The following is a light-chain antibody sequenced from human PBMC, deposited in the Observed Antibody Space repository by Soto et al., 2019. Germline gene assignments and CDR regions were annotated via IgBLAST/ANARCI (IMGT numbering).Light chain of an antibody. Sequence: EVVLTQSPGTLSLSPGERATLSCRASQSVSSSYLAWYQQKPGQAPRLLIYGASSRATGIPDRFSGSGSGTDFTLTISSLEPEDFAVYYCQQYGGAPQLTFGGGTKVDIK. CDR2: GAS. V-gene: IGKV3-20*01. J-gene: IGKJ4*01. CDR1: QSVSSSY. CDR3: QQYGGAPQLT.